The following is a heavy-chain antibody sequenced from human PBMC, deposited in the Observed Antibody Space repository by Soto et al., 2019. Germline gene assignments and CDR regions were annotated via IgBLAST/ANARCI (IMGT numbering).Heavy chain of an antibody. J-gene: IGHJ4*02. D-gene: IGHD6-6*01. Sequence: SETLSLTCAVYGGSFSGYYWSWIRQPPGKGLEWIGEINHSGSTNYNPSLKSRVTISVDTSKNQFSLKLSSVTAADTAVYYCASTAKRQLVDYWGQGTLVTVSS. CDR3: ASTAKRQLVDY. V-gene: IGHV4-34*01. CDR1: GGSFSGYY. CDR2: INHSGST.